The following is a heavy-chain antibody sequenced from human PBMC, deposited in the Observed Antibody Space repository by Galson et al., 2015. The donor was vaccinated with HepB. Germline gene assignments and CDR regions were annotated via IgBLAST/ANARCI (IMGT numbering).Heavy chain of an antibody. CDR3: AGAPMASITMIVAIDAFDI. Sequence: SLRLSCAASGFTFSSYAMHWVRQAPGKRLEWVAVISYDGSNKYYADSVKGRFTISRDNSKNTLYLQMNSLRAEDTAVYYCAGAPMASITMIVAIDAFDIWGQGTMVTVSS. V-gene: IGHV3-30-3*01. J-gene: IGHJ3*02. D-gene: IGHD3-22*01. CDR1: GFTFSSYA. CDR2: ISYDGSNK.